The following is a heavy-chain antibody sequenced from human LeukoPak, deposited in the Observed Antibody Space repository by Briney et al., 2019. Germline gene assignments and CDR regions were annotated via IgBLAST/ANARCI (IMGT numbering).Heavy chain of an antibody. D-gene: IGHD2-2*01. V-gene: IGHV4-30-2*01. J-gene: IGHJ4*02. CDR1: GGSISSGGYY. Sequence: SETLSLTCTVSGGSISSGGYYWSWIRQPPGKGLEWIGYIYHSGSTYYNPSLKSRVTISVDRSKNQFSLKLSSVTAADTAVYYCARDPVGWVVPAAGDYWGQGTLVTVSS. CDR2: IYHSGST. CDR3: ARDPVGWVVPAAGDY.